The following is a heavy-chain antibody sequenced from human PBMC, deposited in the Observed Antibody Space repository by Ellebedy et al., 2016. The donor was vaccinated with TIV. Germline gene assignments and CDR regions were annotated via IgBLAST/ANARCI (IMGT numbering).Heavy chain of an antibody. V-gene: IGHV1-24*01. CDR3: ATAYGDYVHDAFDI. CDR2: FDPEDGET. CDR1: GDTLTELS. D-gene: IGHD4-17*01. J-gene: IGHJ3*02. Sequence: AASVKVSCKVSGDTLTELSMHWVRQAPGKGLEWMGGFDPEDGETIYAQKFQGRVTMTEDTSTDTAHMELSSLRSEDTAVYYCATAYGDYVHDAFDIWGQGTMVTVSS.